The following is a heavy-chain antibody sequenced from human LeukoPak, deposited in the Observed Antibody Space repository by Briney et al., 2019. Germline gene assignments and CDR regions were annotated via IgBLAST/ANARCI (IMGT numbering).Heavy chain of an antibody. CDR1: GGSISSYY. Sequence: SETLSLTCTVSGGSISSYYWSWIRQPPGKGLEWIGYIYYSGSTNYNPSLKSRVTISVDTSKNQFSLKLSSVTAADTAVYYCARAAGVYDYVWGSYRSPTGAFDIWGQGTMVTVSS. CDR3: ARAAGVYDYVWGSYRSPTGAFDI. V-gene: IGHV4-59*01. J-gene: IGHJ3*02. CDR2: IYYSGST. D-gene: IGHD3-16*02.